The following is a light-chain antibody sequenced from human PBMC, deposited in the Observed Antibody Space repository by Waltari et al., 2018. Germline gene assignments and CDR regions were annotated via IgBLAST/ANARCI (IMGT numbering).Light chain of an antibody. V-gene: IGKV1-33*01. CDR3: QQFGSLPWT. CDR1: QDIGAS. Sequence: DIHLTQSPSSLSASVGDTVTITCRAIQDIGASVNWYQQRPGEAQKLLIFDADSLERGAPSRFSGGGSRTQFTFTITGLQAEDIATYYCQQFGSLPWTFGQGTTVE. CDR2: DAD. J-gene: IGKJ1*01.